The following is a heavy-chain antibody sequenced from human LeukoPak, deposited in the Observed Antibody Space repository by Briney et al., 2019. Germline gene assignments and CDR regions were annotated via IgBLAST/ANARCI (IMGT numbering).Heavy chain of an antibody. CDR1: GGTFSSYA. J-gene: IGHJ4*02. D-gene: IGHD2-21*02. Sequence: GASVKVSCKASGGTFSSYAISWVRQAPGKGLEWMGRIIPIFGIANYAQKFQGRVTITADKSTSTAYMELSSLRSEDTAVYYCARSAYCGGDCYDHFDYRGQGTLVTVSS. V-gene: IGHV1-69*04. CDR3: ARSAYCGGDCYDHFDY. CDR2: IIPIFGIA.